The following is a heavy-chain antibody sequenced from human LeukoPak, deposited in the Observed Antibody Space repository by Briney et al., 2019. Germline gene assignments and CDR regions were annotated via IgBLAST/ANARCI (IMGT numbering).Heavy chain of an antibody. CDR2: ISSSSSYI. CDR3: ARDPYGDYSFDY. Sequence: GGSLRLSCAASGFTFSSYSMNWVRQAPGKGLGWVSSISSSSSYIYYADSVKGRFTISRDNAKNSLYLQMNSLRAEDTAVYYCARDPYGDYSFDYWGQGTLVTVSS. D-gene: IGHD4-17*01. CDR1: GFTFSSYS. J-gene: IGHJ4*02. V-gene: IGHV3-21*01.